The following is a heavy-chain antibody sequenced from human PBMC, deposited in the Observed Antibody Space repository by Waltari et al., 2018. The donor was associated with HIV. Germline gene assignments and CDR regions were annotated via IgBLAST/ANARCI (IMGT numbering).Heavy chain of an antibody. J-gene: IGHJ4*02. D-gene: IGHD3-10*01. CDR2: IYDSGRT. Sequence: QVQLQESGPGLVKPSQTLSLTCTVSGGPISNGGYYWSWIRQHTGKGLQWIGYIYDSGRTYYNPSLRSLVTLSVDTSKNQFSLKVKSVTAADTAMYYCARDRDGSGALDYWGQGNLVTVSA. CDR1: GGPISNGGYY. V-gene: IGHV4-31*01. CDR3: ARDRDGSGALDY.